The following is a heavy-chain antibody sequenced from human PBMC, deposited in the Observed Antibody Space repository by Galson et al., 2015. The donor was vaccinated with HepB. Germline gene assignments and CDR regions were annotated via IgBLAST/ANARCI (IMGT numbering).Heavy chain of an antibody. J-gene: IGHJ4*02. V-gene: IGHV3-33*08. Sequence: SLRLSCATSGFTFSRNGMHWVRQAPRKGLEWVAVIWHDGSNSYYADSVKGRFTISRDNSKNTLYLQMNSLRAEDTAVYYCAREDADIAAMTLDHWGQGTLVTVSS. CDR3: AREDADIAAMTLDH. CDR1: GFTFSRNG. CDR2: IWHDGSNS. D-gene: IGHD6-25*01.